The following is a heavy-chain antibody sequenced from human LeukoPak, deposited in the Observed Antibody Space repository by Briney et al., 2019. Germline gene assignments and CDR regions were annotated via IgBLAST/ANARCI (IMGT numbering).Heavy chain of an antibody. J-gene: IGHJ4*02. D-gene: IGHD4-11*01. V-gene: IGHV3-53*01. CDR2: IYSGGST. CDR3: AKDQNDYRPHGGFDY. Sequence: PGGSLRLSCAASGFTVSSNYMSWVRQAPGKGLEWVSVIYSGGSTYYADSVKGRFTISRDNSKNTLYLQMNSLRAEDTAVYYCAKDQNDYRPHGGFDYWGQGTLVTVSS. CDR1: GFTVSSNY.